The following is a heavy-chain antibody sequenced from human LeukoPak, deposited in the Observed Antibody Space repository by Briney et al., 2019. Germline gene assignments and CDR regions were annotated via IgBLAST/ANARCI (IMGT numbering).Heavy chain of an antibody. Sequence: SGGSLRLSCAASGFTFSSYSMNWVRQAPGKGLEWVSSISSTSSYIYFADSVKGRFTISRDNSKNTLYLQMNSLRAEDTAVYYCARDGYSGYDFYFDYWGQGSLVTVSS. CDR2: ISSTSSYI. J-gene: IGHJ4*02. V-gene: IGHV3-21*01. CDR1: GFTFSSYS. CDR3: ARDGYSGYDFYFDY. D-gene: IGHD5-12*01.